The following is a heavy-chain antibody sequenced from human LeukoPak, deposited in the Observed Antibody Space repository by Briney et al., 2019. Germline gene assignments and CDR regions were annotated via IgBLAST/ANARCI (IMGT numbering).Heavy chain of an antibody. V-gene: IGHV1-8*01. CDR2: MNPNSGNT. J-gene: IGHJ6*02. D-gene: IGHD3-10*01. Sequence: ASVKVSCKASGYTFTSYDINWVRQATGQGLEWMGWMNPNSGNTGYAQKFQGRVTITRNTSISTAYMELRSLRSDDTAVYYCARDAMVRGVTYYYYYGMDVWGQGTTVTVSS. CDR1: GYTFTSYD. CDR3: ARDAMVRGVTYYYYYGMDV.